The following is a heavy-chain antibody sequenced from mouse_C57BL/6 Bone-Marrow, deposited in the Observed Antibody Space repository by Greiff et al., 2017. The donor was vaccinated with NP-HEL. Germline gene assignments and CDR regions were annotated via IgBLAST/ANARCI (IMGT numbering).Heavy chain of an antibody. CDR3: ARDYSNYMFAY. CDR1: GYAFSSSW. V-gene: IGHV1-82*01. J-gene: IGHJ3*01. Sequence: QVQLKESGPELVKPGASVKISCKASGYAFSSSWMNWVKQRPGKGLEWIGRIYPGDGDTNYNGTFKGKATLTADKSSSTAYMQLSSLTSEDSAVYFCARDYSNYMFAYWGQGTLVTVSA. D-gene: IGHD2-5*01. CDR2: IYPGDGDT.